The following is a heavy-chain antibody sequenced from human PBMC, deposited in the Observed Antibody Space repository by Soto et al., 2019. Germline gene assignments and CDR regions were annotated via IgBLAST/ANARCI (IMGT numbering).Heavy chain of an antibody. V-gene: IGHV3-53*01. Sequence: EEQLVESGGGLIQPGGSLRLSCAASGFTVNGNYMTWVRQAPGKGLEWVSVIYGGNSTSYADSVKGRFTISRDNSKNTLYLQMNSLGAEDTAVYYCARKTTALRGGYWGQGTLVTVSS. CDR2: IYGGNST. J-gene: IGHJ4*02. CDR3: ARKTTALRGGY. CDR1: GFTVNGNY. D-gene: IGHD4-17*01.